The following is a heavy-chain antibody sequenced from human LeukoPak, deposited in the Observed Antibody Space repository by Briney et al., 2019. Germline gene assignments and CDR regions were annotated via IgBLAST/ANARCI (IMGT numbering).Heavy chain of an antibody. CDR1: GYTFTSYG. CDR3: ARGINTPLGVVPAAHDDY. V-gene: IGHV1-18*01. D-gene: IGHD2-2*01. CDR2: ISAYNGNT. J-gene: IGHJ4*02. Sequence: ASVKVSCKASGYTFTSYGISWVRQAPGQGLEWMGWISAYNGNTNYAQKLQGRVTTTTDASTSTAYMELRSLRSDDTAVYYCARGINTPLGVVPAAHDDYWGQGTLVTVSS.